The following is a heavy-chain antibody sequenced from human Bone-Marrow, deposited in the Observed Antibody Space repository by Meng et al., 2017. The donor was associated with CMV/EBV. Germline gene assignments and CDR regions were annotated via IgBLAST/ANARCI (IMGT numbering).Heavy chain of an antibody. J-gene: IGHJ4*02. CDR3: ARALRDGYIYFDY. Sequence: SETLSLTCAVSGYSISSSNWWGWIRQPPGKGLEWIGYIYYSGSIYYNPSLKSRVTMSVDTSKNQFSLKLSSVTAADTAVYYCARALRDGYIYFDYWGQGTLVTVSS. CDR2: IYYSGSI. D-gene: IGHD5-24*01. CDR1: GYSISSSNW. V-gene: IGHV4-28*05.